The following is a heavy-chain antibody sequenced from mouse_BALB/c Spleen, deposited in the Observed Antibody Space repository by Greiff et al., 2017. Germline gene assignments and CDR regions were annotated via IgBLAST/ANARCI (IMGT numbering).Heavy chain of an antibody. J-gene: IGHJ3*01. CDR3: TRGEAY. V-gene: IGHV1S81*02. CDR1: GYPFPSYY. Sequence: VQLQQSGAELVKPGASVKLSCKASGYPFPSYYMYWVKQRPGQGLEWIGEINPGNGGTNFIEKFKSKATLTVDKSSSTAYMQLSSLTSEDSAVYYCTRGEAYWGQGTLVTVSA. CDR2: INPGNGGT.